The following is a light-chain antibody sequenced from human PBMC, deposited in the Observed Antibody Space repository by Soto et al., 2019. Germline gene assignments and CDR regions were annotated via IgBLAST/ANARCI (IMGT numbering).Light chain of an antibody. CDR3: QQYGSTPLT. Sequence: EIVLAQSPGTLSLSPGQRATLSCRASQSVSRDYVAWYQHKPGQAPRLLIYAASSRPSVIPDRFGGSGSGTDFTLTISRLEPEDFALYYCQQYGSTPLTFGGGTRVEFK. CDR2: AAS. J-gene: IGKJ4*01. CDR1: QSVSRDY. V-gene: IGKV3-20*01.